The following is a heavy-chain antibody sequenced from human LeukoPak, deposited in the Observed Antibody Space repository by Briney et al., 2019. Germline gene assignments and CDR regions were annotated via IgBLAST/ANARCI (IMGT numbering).Heavy chain of an antibody. CDR3: ARAVTWTQPPVAGY. J-gene: IGHJ4*02. CDR1: GFTFSSYW. D-gene: IGHD1-1*01. Sequence: PGGSLRLSCAASGFTFSSYWMSWVRQAPGKGLEWVANIKQDGSEKYYVDSVKGRFTISRDNSKNTLYLQMNSLRAEDTAVYYCARAVTWTQPPVAGYWGQGTLVTVSS. CDR2: IKQDGSEK. V-gene: IGHV3-7*01.